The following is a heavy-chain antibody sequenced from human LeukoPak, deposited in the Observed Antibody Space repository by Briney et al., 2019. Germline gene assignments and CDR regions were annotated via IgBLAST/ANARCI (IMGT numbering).Heavy chain of an antibody. J-gene: IGHJ4*02. CDR3: ARGRAAAGTFDY. Sequence: GASVKVSCKASGYTFTSYAMNWVRQAPGQGLEWMGWINTNTGNPTYAQGFTGRFVFPLDTSVSTAYLQWSSLKASDTAMYYCARGRAAAGTFDYWGQGTLVTVSS. CDR2: INTNTGNP. CDR1: GYTFTSYA. D-gene: IGHD6-13*01. V-gene: IGHV7-4-1*02.